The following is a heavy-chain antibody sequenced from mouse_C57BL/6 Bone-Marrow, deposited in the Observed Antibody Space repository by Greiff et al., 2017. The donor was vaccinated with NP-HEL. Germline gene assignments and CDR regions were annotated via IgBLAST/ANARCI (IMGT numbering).Heavy chain of an antibody. Sequence: DVQLVESGGGLVKPGGSLKLSCAASGFTFSSYAMSWVRQTPEKRLEWVATISDGGSYTYYPDNVKGRFTISRDNAKNNLYLQMSHLKSEDTAMYYCARENQPSFDYWGQGTTLTVSS. J-gene: IGHJ2*01. D-gene: IGHD6-1*01. CDR1: GFTFSSYA. CDR3: ARENQPSFDY. V-gene: IGHV5-4*01. CDR2: ISDGGSYT.